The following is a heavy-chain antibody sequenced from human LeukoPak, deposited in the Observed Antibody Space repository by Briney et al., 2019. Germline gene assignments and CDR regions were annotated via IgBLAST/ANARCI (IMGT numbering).Heavy chain of an antibody. V-gene: IGHV3-23*01. J-gene: IGHJ4*02. Sequence: GGSLRLSCAASGFTVSSYAMSWVRQAPGKGLEWVSAISGSGGSTYYADSVKGRFTISRDNSKNTLYLQMNSLRAEDTAVYYCAKYPTPTVTTVYYFDYWGQGTLVTVSS. CDR3: AKYPTPTVTTVYYFDY. CDR1: GFTVSSYA. CDR2: ISGSGGST. D-gene: IGHD4-17*01.